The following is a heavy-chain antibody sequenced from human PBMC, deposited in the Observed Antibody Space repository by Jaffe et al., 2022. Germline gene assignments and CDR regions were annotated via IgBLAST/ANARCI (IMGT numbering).Heavy chain of an antibody. J-gene: IGHJ4*02. D-gene: IGHD2-15*01. V-gene: IGHV3-23*01. CDR1: GFTFNTYA. CDR2: IGASGGST. CDR3: AKDRGCSGNHCFGVWNYFDS. Sequence: EVQLLDSGGGLVQPGGSLRLSCAASGFTFNTYAMSWVRQAPGRGLEWVAAIGASGGSTYYADSVKGRFTISRDNSKNSLYLQMSSLRAEDTALYYCAKDRGCSGNHCFGVWNYFDSWGQGTLVTVSS.